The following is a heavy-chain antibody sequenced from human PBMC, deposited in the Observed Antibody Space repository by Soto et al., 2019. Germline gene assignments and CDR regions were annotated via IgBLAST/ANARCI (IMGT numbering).Heavy chain of an antibody. CDR3: ARGGVEQDWFDP. Sequence: GGSLRLSCAASGFTFSSYWMHWVRQAPGKGLVWVSRINSHGSSTSYADSVKGRFTIPRDNAKNTLYLQMNSLRAEDTAVYYCARGGVEQDWFDPWGQGTLVTVSS. CDR2: INSHGSST. J-gene: IGHJ5*02. CDR1: GFTFSSYW. D-gene: IGHD1-26*01. V-gene: IGHV3-74*01.